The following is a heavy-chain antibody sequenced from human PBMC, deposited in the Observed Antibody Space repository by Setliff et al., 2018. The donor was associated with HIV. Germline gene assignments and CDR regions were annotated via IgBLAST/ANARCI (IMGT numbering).Heavy chain of an antibody. CDR2: IKSKTDGGTT. J-gene: IGHJ4*02. V-gene: IGHV3-15*01. CDR1: GFTFSNAW. Sequence: PGGSLRLSCAASGFTFSNAWMSWVRQAPGKGLEWVGRIKSKTDGGTTDYVTPVKGRFTISRDNAKNSLYLQMDSLRAEDTGLYYCARDGRLDHRQQRRLDYWGQGALVTVSS. CDR3: ARDGRLDHRQQRRLDY. D-gene: IGHD6-13*01.